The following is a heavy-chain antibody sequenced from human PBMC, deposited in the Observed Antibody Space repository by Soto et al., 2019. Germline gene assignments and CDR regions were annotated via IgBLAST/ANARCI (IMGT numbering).Heavy chain of an antibody. V-gene: IGHV3-23*01. CDR1: GFTFSSYA. Sequence: EVQLLESGGGLVQPGGSLRLSCAASGFTFSSYAMSWVRQAPGKGLEWVSAISGSGGSTYYADSVKGRFTISRDNSKNTLYLQMNSLRAEDTSVYYCAKVVATISSNTNGAFYYWGQGTLVTVSS. CDR2: ISGSGGST. J-gene: IGHJ4*02. D-gene: IGHD5-12*01. CDR3: AKVVATISSNTNGAFYY.